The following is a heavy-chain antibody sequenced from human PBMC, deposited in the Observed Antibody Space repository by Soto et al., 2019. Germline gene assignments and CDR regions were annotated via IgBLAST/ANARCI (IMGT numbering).Heavy chain of an antibody. J-gene: IGHJ6*03. CDR2: IKQDGSEK. D-gene: IGHD2-2*01. Sequence: GGSLRLSCAASGFTFSSYWMSWVRQAPGKGLEWVANIKQDGSEKYYVDSVKGRFTISRDNAKNSLYLQMNSLRAEDTAVYYCARVRAAMLGYYYYYYYMDVWGKGTTVTVSS. CDR1: GFTFSSYW. V-gene: IGHV3-7*01. CDR3: ARVRAAMLGYYYYYYYMDV.